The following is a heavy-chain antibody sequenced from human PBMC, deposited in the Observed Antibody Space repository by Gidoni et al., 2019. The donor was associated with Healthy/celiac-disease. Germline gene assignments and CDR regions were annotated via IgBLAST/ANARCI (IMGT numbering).Heavy chain of an antibody. CDR3: ARGVGSGYIQNWFDP. V-gene: IGHV1-69*02. J-gene: IGHJ5*02. D-gene: IGHD3-3*01. Sequence: QVQLVQSGAEVKKPGSSVKVSCKASGGTFSSYTTSWVRQAPGQGLEWMGRIIPILGIANYAQKFQGRVTITADKSTSTAYMELSSLRSEDTAVYYCARGVGSGYIQNWFDPWGQGTLVTVSS. CDR1: GGTFSSYT. CDR2: IIPILGIA.